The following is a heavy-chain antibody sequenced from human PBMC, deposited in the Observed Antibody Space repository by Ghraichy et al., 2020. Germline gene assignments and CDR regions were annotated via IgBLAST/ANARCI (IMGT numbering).Heavy chain of an antibody. CDR1: GGSISSGGYY. CDR2: IYYSGST. Sequence: SETLSLTCTVSGGSISSGGYYWSWIRQHPGKGLEWIGYIYYSGSTYYNPSLKSLVTISVDTSKNQFSLKLSSVTAADTAVYYCARVSSYGDYPPRYYYYYMDVWGKGTTVTVSS. V-gene: IGHV4-31*01. D-gene: IGHD4-17*01. CDR3: ARVSSYGDYPPRYYYYYMDV. J-gene: IGHJ6*03.